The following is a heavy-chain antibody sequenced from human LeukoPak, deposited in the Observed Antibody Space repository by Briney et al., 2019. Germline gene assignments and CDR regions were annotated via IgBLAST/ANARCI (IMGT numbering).Heavy chain of an antibody. V-gene: IGHV3-53*01. D-gene: IGHD4-23*01. CDR2: IYSGGST. CDR3: ARAYYGGTFDY. J-gene: IGHJ4*02. CDR1: GFTVSSNY. Sequence: GGSLRLSCAASGFTVSSNYMSWVRQAPGKGLEWVSVIYSGGSTYYADSVKGRFTISRDNSKNTLYLQMNSLRAEDTAVYYCARAYYGGTFDYWGQGTLVTVSS.